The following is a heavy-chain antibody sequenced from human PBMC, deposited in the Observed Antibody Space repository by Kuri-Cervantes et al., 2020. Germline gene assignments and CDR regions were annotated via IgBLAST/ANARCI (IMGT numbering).Heavy chain of an antibody. D-gene: IGHD6-19*01. Sequence: GESLKISCAASGFTFSNAWMSWVRQAPGKGLEWVANIKQDGSEKYYVDSVKGRFTISRDNAKNSLYLQMNSLRAEDTALYYCAKDPLAVASTGAWFDPWGQGTLVTVSS. CDR3: AKDPLAVASTGAWFDP. CDR1: GFTFSNAW. V-gene: IGHV3-7*05. J-gene: IGHJ5*02. CDR2: IKQDGSEK.